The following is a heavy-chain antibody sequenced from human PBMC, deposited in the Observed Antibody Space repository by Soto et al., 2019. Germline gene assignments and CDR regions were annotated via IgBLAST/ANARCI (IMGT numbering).Heavy chain of an antibody. V-gene: IGHV4-59*12. CDR2: IYYSGST. Sequence: SETLSLTCTVSGGSISRYYCNWIWQPPGKGLEWIGYIYYSGSTYYNPSLKSRVTISVDTSKNQFSLKLSSVTAADTAVYYCARGGRRSPGMDVWGQGTTVTVSS. CDR1: GGSISRYY. CDR3: ARGGRRSPGMDV. J-gene: IGHJ6*02.